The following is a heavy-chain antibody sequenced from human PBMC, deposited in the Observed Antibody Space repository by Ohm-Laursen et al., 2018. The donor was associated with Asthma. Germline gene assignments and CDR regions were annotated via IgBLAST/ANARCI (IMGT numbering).Heavy chain of an antibody. J-gene: IGHJ4*02. V-gene: IGHV3-21*01. CDR3: ARDLEYSSSSGFDY. D-gene: IGHD6-6*01. Sequence: GSLRLSCTASGFTFSSYSMNWVRQAPGKGLEWVSSISSSSSYIYYADSVKGRFTISRDNAKNSLYLQMNSLRAEDTAVYYCARDLEYSSSSGFDYWGQGTLVTVSS. CDR1: GFTFSSYS. CDR2: ISSSSSYI.